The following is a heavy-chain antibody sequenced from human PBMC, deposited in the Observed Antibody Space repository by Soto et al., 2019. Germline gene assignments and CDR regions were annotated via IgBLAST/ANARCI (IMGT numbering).Heavy chain of an antibody. CDR3: TRGGQQLVRDYYYYYGMDV. V-gene: IGHV3-49*03. D-gene: IGHD6-13*01. Sequence: GGSLRLSCTASGFTFGDYAMSWFRQAPGKGLEWVGFIRSKAYGGTTEYAASVKGRFTISRDDSKSIAYLQMNSLKTEDTAVYYCTRGGQQLVRDYYYYYGMDVWGQGTTVTVSS. J-gene: IGHJ6*02. CDR2: IRSKAYGGTT. CDR1: GFTFGDYA.